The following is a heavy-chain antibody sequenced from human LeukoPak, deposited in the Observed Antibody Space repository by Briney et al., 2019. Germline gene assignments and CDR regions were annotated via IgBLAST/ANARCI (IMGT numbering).Heavy chain of an antibody. Sequence: GASVKVCCKASGYTFAAHHIHWVRQAPGQGLEWMGWILPDGRDTKYSQKFQDRLTLTTDTSTNTAYMELSRLIPDDTAVYYCSGRYGPGPVWGQGTLISASP. J-gene: IGHJ4*02. CDR2: ILPDGRDT. CDR1: GYTFAAHH. CDR3: SGRYGPGPV. D-gene: IGHD3-10*01. V-gene: IGHV1-2*02.